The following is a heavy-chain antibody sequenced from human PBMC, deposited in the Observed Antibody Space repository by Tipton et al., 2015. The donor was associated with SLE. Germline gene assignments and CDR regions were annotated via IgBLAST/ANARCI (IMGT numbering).Heavy chain of an antibody. CDR1: GGSISSYY. V-gene: IGHV4-4*07. D-gene: IGHD4-11*01. Sequence: TLSLTCTVSGGSISSYYWSWIRQPAGKGLEWIGRIYTSGSTNYNPSLKSRVTMSVDTSKNQFSLKLSSVTAADTAVYYCARTRSNLYYHYYMDVWGKGTTVTVSS. CDR2: IYTSGST. CDR3: ARTRSNLYYHYYMDV. J-gene: IGHJ6*03.